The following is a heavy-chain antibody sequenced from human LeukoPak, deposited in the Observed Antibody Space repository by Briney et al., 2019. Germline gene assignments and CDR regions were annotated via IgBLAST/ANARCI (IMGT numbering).Heavy chain of an antibody. Sequence: SETLSLTCTVSADSISNYYWTWLRQPPGKGLEWIGYIYNSGSTNYNPSLKSRVTMSVDTSKNQFSLKLSSVTAADTAVYYCARGNEVQKFDYWGQGTLVTVSS. CDR2: IYNSGST. D-gene: IGHD1-1*01. CDR3: ARGNEVQKFDY. CDR1: ADSISNYY. J-gene: IGHJ4*02. V-gene: IGHV4-59*12.